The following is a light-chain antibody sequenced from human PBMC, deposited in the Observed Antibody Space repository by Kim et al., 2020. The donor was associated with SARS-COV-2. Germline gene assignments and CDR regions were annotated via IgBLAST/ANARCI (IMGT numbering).Light chain of an antibody. CDR1: NSNIGNNY. CDR2: DNN. V-gene: IGLV1-51*01. J-gene: IGLJ1*01. CDR3: GTWDNSLSAGYV. Sequence: RVTISCSESNSNIGNNYVSWYQQLPGTAPKLLIYDNNKRPSGIPDRFSGSKSGTSATLGITGLQTGDEADYYCGTWDNSLSAGYVFGTGTKVTVL.